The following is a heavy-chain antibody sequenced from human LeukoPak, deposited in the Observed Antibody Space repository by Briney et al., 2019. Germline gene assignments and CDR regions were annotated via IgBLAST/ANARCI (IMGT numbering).Heavy chain of an antibody. CDR1: GLTFSSYS. Sequence: GGSLRLSCAASGLTFSSYSMNWVRQAPGKGLEWVAYISDSSGSIYYGDFVKGRFIISRDNAKNSLYLQMNSLRAEDTAVYYCARDPRIVGARDRDYWGQGTLVTVSS. CDR3: ARDPRIVGARDRDY. J-gene: IGHJ4*02. D-gene: IGHD1-26*01. V-gene: IGHV3-48*01. CDR2: ISDSSGSI.